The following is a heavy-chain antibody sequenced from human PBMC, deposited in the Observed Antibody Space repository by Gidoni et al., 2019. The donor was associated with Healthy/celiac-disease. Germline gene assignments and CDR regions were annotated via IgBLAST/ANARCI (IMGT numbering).Heavy chain of an antibody. CDR2: IWYDGSNK. V-gene: IGHV3-33*01. CDR1: GFTCSSYG. J-gene: IGHJ4*02. Sequence: QVQLVESGGGVVQPGRSLRLYCAAAGFTCSSYGMHWVRQAPGKGLEWVAVIWYDGSNKYYADSVKCRFTISRDNSKNTLYLQMNSLRAEDTAVYYCARVATEGVGDYWGQGTLVTVSS. D-gene: IGHD5-12*01. CDR3: ARVATEGVGDY.